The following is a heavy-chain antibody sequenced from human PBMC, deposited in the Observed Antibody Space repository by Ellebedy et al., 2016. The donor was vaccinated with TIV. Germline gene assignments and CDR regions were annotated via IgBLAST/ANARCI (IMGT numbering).Heavy chain of an antibody. CDR1: GDSMSDYY. V-gene: IGHV4-59*12. D-gene: IGHD5-24*01. J-gene: IGHJ4*02. CDR2: IHSSGTT. CDR3: ARLGRDGYNDFDY. Sequence: SETLSLTCTVSGDSMSDYYWSWIRQPPGKGLEWIAYIHSSGTTNYNPSLESRVTISVDTSKNQFSLKLSSVTAADTAVYYCARLGRDGYNDFDYWGQGTLVTVSS.